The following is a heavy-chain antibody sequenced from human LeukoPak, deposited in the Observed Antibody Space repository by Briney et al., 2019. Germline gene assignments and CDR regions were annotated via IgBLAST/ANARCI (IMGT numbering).Heavy chain of an antibody. CDR2: ISAYNGNT. Sequence: ASVKVSCKASGYTFTSYGISWVRQAPGQGLEWMGWISAYNGNTNYAQKLQGRVTMTTDTSTSTAYMELRSLRSDGTAVYYCARDVQSRGLPGYWGQGTLVTVSS. V-gene: IGHV1-18*01. CDR1: GYTFTSYG. J-gene: IGHJ4*02. CDR3: ARDVQSRGLPGY. D-gene: IGHD3-22*01.